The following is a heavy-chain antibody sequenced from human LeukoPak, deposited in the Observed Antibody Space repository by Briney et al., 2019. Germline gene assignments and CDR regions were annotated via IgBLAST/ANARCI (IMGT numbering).Heavy chain of an antibody. Sequence: GGSLRLSCAASGCTFSSYSMNWVRQAPAKGLEWVLSISSSSSYIYYADSVKGRFTISRDNAKNSLYLQMNSLRAEDTAVYYRARRPNYYYDSSGYGYWGQGTLVTVSS. CDR3: ARRPNYYYDSSGYGY. V-gene: IGHV3-21*01. CDR2: ISSSSSYI. CDR1: GCTFSSYS. D-gene: IGHD3-22*01. J-gene: IGHJ4*02.